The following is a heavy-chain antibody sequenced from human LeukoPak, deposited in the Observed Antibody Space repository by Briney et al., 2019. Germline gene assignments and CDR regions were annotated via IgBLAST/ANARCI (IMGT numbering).Heavy chain of an antibody. D-gene: IGHD3-10*01. Sequence: GGSLRLSCAASGFTFSSHWMDWVRQAPGKGLEWVANIKQDGSESYYLDSVKGRFTTSRDNAKNSLYLQMNSLRAEDTAVYYCARDLITMVDYWGQGTLVTVSS. J-gene: IGHJ4*02. CDR2: IKQDGSES. V-gene: IGHV3-7*01. CDR1: GFTFSSHW. CDR3: ARDLITMVDY.